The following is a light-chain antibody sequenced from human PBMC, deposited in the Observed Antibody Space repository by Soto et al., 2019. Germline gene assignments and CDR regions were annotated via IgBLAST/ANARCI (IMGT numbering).Light chain of an antibody. CDR3: ASYTTSSTDV. J-gene: IGLJ1*01. CDR2: DVS. V-gene: IGLV2-14*01. CDR1: SSDVGGYSY. Sequence: QSVLTQPASVSGSPGQSIAISCTGTSSDVGGYSYVSWYQQQPGKAPKLVISDVSNRPSGVSDRFSVSKSGNTASLTISGLQNEDEADYYCASYTTSSTDVFGTGTKLTVL.